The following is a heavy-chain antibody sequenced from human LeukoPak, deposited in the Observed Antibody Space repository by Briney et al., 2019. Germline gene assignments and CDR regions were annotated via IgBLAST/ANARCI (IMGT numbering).Heavy chain of an antibody. D-gene: IGHD1-26*01. J-gene: IGHJ4*02. CDR1: GFTVSSNY. CDR2: ISGSGGST. CDR3: AKAVVLWELIGGRYYFDY. Sequence: GGSLRLSCAASGFTVSSNYMSWVRQAPGKGLEWVSAISGSGGSTYYADSVKGRFTISRDNSKNTLYLQMNSLRAEDTAVYYCAKAVVLWELIGGRYYFDYWGQGTLVTVSS. V-gene: IGHV3-23*01.